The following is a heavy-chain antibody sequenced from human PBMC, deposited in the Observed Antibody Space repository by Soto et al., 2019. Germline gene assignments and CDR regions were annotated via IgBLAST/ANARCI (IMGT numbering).Heavy chain of an antibody. Sequence: SVKVSCNASGGTFSSYAISWVRQAPGQGLEWMGGIIPIFGTANYAQKFQGRVTITADESTSTAYMELSSLRSEDTAVYYCARGVRGYSYGYSDWFDPWGQGTLVTVSS. CDR2: IIPIFGTA. J-gene: IGHJ5*02. CDR1: GGTFSSYA. D-gene: IGHD5-18*01. V-gene: IGHV1-69*13. CDR3: ARGVRGYSYGYSDWFDP.